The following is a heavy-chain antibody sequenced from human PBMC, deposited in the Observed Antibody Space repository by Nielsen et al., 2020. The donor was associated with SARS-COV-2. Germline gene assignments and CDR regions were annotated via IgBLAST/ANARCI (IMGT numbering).Heavy chain of an antibody. CDR2: ISSSSSYI. J-gene: IGHJ6*02. CDR3: ARDRDLRFNYGMDV. D-gene: IGHD3-3*01. Sequence: GESLKISCAASGFTFSSYSMNWVRQAPGKGLEWVSSISSSSSYIYYADSVKGRFTISRDNAKNSLYLQMNSLRAEDTAVYYCARDRDLRFNYGMDVWGQGTTVTVSS. V-gene: IGHV3-21*01. CDR1: GFTFSSYS.